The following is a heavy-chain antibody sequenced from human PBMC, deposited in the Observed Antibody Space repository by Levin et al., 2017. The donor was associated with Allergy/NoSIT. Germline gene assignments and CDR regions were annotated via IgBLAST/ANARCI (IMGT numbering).Heavy chain of an antibody. CDR2: IYPYDSDT. CDR1: GYSFTNNW. J-gene: IGHJ6*02. D-gene: IGHD4-17*01. V-gene: IGHV5-51*01. CDR3: ARSGVGDQYFYYYGLDV. Sequence: KDGESLKISCQASGYSFTNNWIAWVRQMPGKGLEWMGIIYPYDSDTRYSPSFQGQVTISVDKSIRATFLQWNGLKASDTAMYYCARSGVGDQYFYYYGLDVWGQGTAVTVSS.